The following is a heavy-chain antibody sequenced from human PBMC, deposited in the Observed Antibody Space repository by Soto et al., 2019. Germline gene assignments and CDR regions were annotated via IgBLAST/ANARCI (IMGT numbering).Heavy chain of an antibody. J-gene: IGHJ4*02. V-gene: IGHV4-59*01. CDR3: ARARGLYSSGWYFDY. D-gene: IGHD6-19*01. Sequence: SETLSVTCPVSGGTLSSYYLSWIRQPPGKGLEWIGYIYYSGSTNYNPSLKSRITISVDTSKNQFSLKLSSVTAADTAVYYCARARGLYSSGWYFDYWGQGTLVTVSS. CDR1: GGTLSSYY. CDR2: IYYSGST.